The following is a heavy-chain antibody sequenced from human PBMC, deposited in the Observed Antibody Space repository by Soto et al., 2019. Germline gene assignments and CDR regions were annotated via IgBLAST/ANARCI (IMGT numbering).Heavy chain of an antibody. CDR3: ATLRLGPEGANVPLRFGLNV. V-gene: IGHV1-69*09. D-gene: IGHD1-26*01. CDR2: FTPILGTA. CDR1: GDTFTRHG. Sequence: QVQLVQSGAEMKKPGSSVRVSCKASGDTFTRHGITWVRQAPAQGLEWFGIFTPILGTAHYAPRFQRRLTSTADTSATTDFLDLSSPRSGATGVYFCATLRLGPEGANVPLRFGLNVWGQGTTVTVS. J-gene: IGHJ6*02.